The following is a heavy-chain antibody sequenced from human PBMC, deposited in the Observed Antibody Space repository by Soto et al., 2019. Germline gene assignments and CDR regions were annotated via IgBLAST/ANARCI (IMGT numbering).Heavy chain of an antibody. Sequence: ASVKVSCKASGDTFTSYGISWVRQAPGQGLEWMGRISAYNGNTNYAQKLQGRVTMTTDTSTSTAYMELRSLRSDDTAVYYCAREGGYDFWSGYKGYYYGMDVWGQGTTVTVSS. J-gene: IGHJ6*02. CDR2: ISAYNGNT. CDR1: GDTFTSYG. V-gene: IGHV1-18*04. D-gene: IGHD3-3*01. CDR3: AREGGYDFWSGYKGYYYGMDV.